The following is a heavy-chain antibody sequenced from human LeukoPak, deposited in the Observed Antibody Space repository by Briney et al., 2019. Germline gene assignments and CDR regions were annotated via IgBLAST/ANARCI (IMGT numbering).Heavy chain of an antibody. Sequence: GGSLRLSCAASGFPFSDYYMNWVRQAPGKGLEWVSAISSSSTYIYYADSVKGRFTISRDNAKNSLYLQMNSLRAEDTAVYYCARDLTDIVATITSDYWGQGTLVTVSS. CDR2: ISSSSTYI. CDR3: ARDLTDIVATITSDY. D-gene: IGHD5-12*01. J-gene: IGHJ4*02. CDR1: GFPFSDYY. V-gene: IGHV3-21*01.